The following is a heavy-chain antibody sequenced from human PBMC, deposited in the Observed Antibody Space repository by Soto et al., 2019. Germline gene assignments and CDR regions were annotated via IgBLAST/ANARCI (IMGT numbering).Heavy chain of an antibody. Sequence: GGSLRLSCAASGFTFSSYAMHWVRQAPGKGLEWVAVISYDGSNKYYADSVKGRFTISRDNSKNTLYLQMNSLRAEDTAVYYCARYGDYFDYWGQGTLVTVSS. CDR3: ARYGDYFDY. J-gene: IGHJ4*02. CDR2: ISYDGSNK. CDR1: GFTFSSYA. V-gene: IGHV3-30-3*01. D-gene: IGHD4-17*01.